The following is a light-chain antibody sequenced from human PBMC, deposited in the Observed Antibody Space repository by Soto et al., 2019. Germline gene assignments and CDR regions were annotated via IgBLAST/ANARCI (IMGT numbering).Light chain of an antibody. Sequence: DIVLTQSPGTLSLSPGERASLSCRASQSVSDYLAWYQQKPGQPPRLLIYDASKRATGIPPRFSGSGSTTDFTLTISSLQSEDFAVYYCQQYNNRRTFGQGTKVDIK. J-gene: IGKJ1*01. V-gene: IGKV3-11*01. CDR3: QQYNNRRT. CDR2: DAS. CDR1: QSVSDY.